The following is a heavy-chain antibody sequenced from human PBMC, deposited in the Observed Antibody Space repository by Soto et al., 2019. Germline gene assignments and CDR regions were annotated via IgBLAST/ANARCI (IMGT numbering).Heavy chain of an antibody. D-gene: IGHD3-10*01. Sequence: ASVKVSCKASGYTFTIYYMHWVRQAPGQGLEWMGIINPSGGSTSYAQKFQGRVTMTRDTSTSTVYMELSSLRSEDTAVYYCARDLRITMVRGNWFDPWGQGTLVTVSS. J-gene: IGHJ5*02. CDR1: GYTFTIYY. CDR3: ARDLRITMVRGNWFDP. V-gene: IGHV1-46*01. CDR2: INPSGGST.